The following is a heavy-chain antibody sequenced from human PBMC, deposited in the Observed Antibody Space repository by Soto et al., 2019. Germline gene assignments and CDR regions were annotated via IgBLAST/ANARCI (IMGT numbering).Heavy chain of an antibody. CDR2: IYYSGST. CDR3: ARDDYYDSSGYPDAFDI. CDR1: GGSISSGDYY. D-gene: IGHD3-22*01. Sequence: SETLSLTCTVSGGSISSGDYYWSWIRQPPGKGLEWIGYIYYSGSTYYNPSLKSRVTISVDTSKNQFSLKLSSVTAADTAVYYCARDDYYDSSGYPDAFDIWGQGTMVT. V-gene: IGHV4-30-4*01. J-gene: IGHJ3*02.